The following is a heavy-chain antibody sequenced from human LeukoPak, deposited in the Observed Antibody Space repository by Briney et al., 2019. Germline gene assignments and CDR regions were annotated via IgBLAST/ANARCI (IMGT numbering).Heavy chain of an antibody. CDR2: MNHRGST. J-gene: IGHJ4*02. V-gene: IGHV4-34*01. D-gene: IGHD3-3*01. Sequence: SETLSLTCGVYGGSLRGYYWRWIRQPPGKGLEGIGEMNHRGSTNYNPSLKSRVTISVDTSKNQFSLKLSSVTAADTAVYYCARARDFWSGYYSDYWGQGTLVTVS. CDR3: ARARDFWSGYYSDY. CDR1: GGSLRGYY.